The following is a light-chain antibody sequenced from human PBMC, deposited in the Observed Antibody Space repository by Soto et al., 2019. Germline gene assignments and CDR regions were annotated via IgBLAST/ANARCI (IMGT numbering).Light chain of an antibody. Sequence: QSALTQPASVSGSPGQSITISCTGGRSDVGGYDFVTWYQQHPGKAPKAMIYEVINRPSGVSIRFSGSKSGNTASLTISGLQAEDEATYYCSSYTVSSTWVFGGGTKLTVL. CDR2: EVI. CDR3: SSYTVSSTWV. CDR1: RSDVGGYDF. V-gene: IGLV2-14*01. J-gene: IGLJ3*02.